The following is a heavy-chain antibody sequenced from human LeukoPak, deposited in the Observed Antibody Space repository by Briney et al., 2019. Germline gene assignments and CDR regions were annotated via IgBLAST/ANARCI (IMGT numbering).Heavy chain of an antibody. J-gene: IGHJ4*02. CDR3: ASQGYGDYDYFDY. D-gene: IGHD4-17*01. CDR1: GGSISSGGYY. V-gene: IGHV4-31*03. CDR2: IYYSGTT. Sequence: PSETLSLTCTVSGGSISSGGYYWSWIRQHPGKGLEWIGYIYYSGTTYYNPSLKSRVTISVDTSKNQFSLKLSSVTAADTAVYYCASQGYGDYDYFDYWGQGTLVTVSS.